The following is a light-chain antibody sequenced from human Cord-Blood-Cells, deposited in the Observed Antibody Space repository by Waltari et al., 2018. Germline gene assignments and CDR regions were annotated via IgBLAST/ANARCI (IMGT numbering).Light chain of an antibody. J-gene: IGLJ1*01. V-gene: IGLV2-14*01. CDR1: SSDVGGYNY. CDR3: SSYTSSSTYV. Sequence: QSALTQPASVFGSPGQSITISCPGTSSDVGGYNYVSWYQQHPGKAPKLMIYEVSNRPSGVSNRFSGSKSGNTASLTISGLQAEDEADYYCSSYTSSSTYVFGTGTKVTVL. CDR2: EVS.